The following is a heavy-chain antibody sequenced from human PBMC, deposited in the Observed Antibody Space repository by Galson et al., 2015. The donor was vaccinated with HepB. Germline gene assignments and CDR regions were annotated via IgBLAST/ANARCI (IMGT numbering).Heavy chain of an antibody. V-gene: IGHV4-59*01. CDR1: GGSIGDYY. Sequence: ENLSPTCPVAGGSIGDYYWRWIRQPPGKGLEWIGYFYYSGSTNYNPSLKTRDTSTVDTSKNQFSLRLRSVTAADAALYYCARAGNDYIWGSYRSAFDYWGQGTLVTVSS. J-gene: IGHJ4*02. CDR2: FYYSGST. D-gene: IGHD3-16*02. CDR3: ARAGNDYIWGSYRSAFDY.